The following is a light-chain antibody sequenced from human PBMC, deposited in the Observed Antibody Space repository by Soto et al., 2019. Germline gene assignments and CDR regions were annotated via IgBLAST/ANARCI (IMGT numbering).Light chain of an antibody. V-gene: IGKV3-11*01. CDR2: DVF. Sequence: EIVLTQSPATLSLSPGERATLSCRASQSISSYLAWYQQKPGQAPRLLMYDVFNRATGIPARFSGSGSGTDFTLTISSLEPEEFAVYYCQQRNSWPRTFGQGTRVEIK. CDR1: QSISSY. CDR3: QQRNSWPRT. J-gene: IGKJ1*01.